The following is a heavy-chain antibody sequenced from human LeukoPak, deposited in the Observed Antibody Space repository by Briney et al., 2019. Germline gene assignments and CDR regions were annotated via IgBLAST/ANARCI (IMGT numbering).Heavy chain of an antibody. D-gene: IGHD3-22*01. CDR3: ARNYYDSSDY. Sequence: GGSLRLSCAASGFTFSSYSIHWVRQAPGKGLEWVAFIRYDGSYRYYADSVKGRFTISRDNSKNTLYLQMNSLRAEDTAVYYCARNYYDSSDYWGQGTLVTVSS. J-gene: IGHJ4*02. CDR1: GFTFSSYS. V-gene: IGHV3-30*02. CDR2: IRYDGSYR.